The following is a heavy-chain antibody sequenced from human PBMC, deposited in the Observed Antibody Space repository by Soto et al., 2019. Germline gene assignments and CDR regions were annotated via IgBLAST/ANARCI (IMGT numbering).Heavy chain of an antibody. CDR1: GFTFSRYA. J-gene: IGHJ4*02. Sequence: EVQLWESGGGLVQPGGSLRLSWAASGFTFSRYAMNWVRQAPGKGLEWVSSISYSDHSTYYADSVKGRFTISRDNSKDTLYLKMNNLRAEDTAVYYCARRGGSNGWGDFDTWGQGTLVSVSS. CDR2: ISYSDHST. D-gene: IGHD6-19*01. V-gene: IGHV3-23*01. CDR3: ARRGGSNGWGDFDT.